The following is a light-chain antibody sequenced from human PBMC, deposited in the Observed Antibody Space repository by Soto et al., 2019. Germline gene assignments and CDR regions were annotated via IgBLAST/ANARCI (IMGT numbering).Light chain of an antibody. CDR2: GAS. J-gene: IGKJ1*01. Sequence: EIVLTQSPGTLSLSPGERATLSCRASLSVSSSYLAWYQQKPGQAPRLLIYGASSRATGIPDRFSGSGSGTDFTLTISRLEPEDFAVYYCQQYGSSPPERTFGQGTKVDIK. CDR1: LSVSSSY. V-gene: IGKV3-20*01. CDR3: QQYGSSPPERT.